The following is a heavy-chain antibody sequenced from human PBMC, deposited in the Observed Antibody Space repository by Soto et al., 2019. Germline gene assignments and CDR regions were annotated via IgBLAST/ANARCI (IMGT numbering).Heavy chain of an antibody. CDR1: GYTFTSYG. J-gene: IGHJ5*02. CDR3: AGVAWGGAGLNWFDP. D-gene: IGHD3-16*01. V-gene: IGHV1-18*01. Sequence: QVQLVQSGAEVKKPGASVKVSCKASGYTFTSYGISWVRQAPGQGLEWMGWISAYNGNTNYAQKLQGRVTMTTDTYRSTDYREVRGRGSDDTAGYYCAGVAWGGAGLNWFDPWGQGTLVTVSS. CDR2: ISAYNGNT.